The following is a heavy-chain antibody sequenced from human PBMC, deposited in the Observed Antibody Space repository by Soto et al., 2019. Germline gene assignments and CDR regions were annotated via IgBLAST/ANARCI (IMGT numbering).Heavy chain of an antibody. CDR2: VSGDGYAS. J-gene: IGHJ4*03. D-gene: IGHD3-10*01. CDR1: GFTFSSNA. Sequence: LRLSCAGSGFTFSSNAMSWVRQAPGKGLEWVSSVSGDGYASDYADSVKGRFTVSRHNSKNTLYLQMNSLRAEDTAVYYCAKRHYYGSGSFALATWGQGTLVTVSS. V-gene: IGHV3-23*01. CDR3: AKRHYYGSGSFALAT.